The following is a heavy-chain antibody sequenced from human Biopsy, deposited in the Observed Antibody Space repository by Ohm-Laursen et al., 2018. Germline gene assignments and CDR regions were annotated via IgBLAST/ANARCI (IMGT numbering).Heavy chain of an antibody. Sequence: VKVSCKASSYTFTDYNIHWMRQAPGQGLEWLGYINCKTGATNYAQKFQGTVTMTRDTSISTAYLVLGSLRSADTAIYYCARDPLNGHKHFDYWGQGSLVTVSS. CDR1: SYTFTDYN. D-gene: IGHD2-8*01. J-gene: IGHJ4*02. V-gene: IGHV1-2*02. CDR2: INCKTGAT. CDR3: ARDPLNGHKHFDY.